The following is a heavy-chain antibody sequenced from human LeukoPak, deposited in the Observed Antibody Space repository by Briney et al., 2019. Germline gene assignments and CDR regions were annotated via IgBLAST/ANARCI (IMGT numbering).Heavy chain of an antibody. D-gene: IGHD6-13*01. CDR3: VRHGLGSSWFGFDY. CDR1: GYTFTKYW. CDR2: IYPGDSDP. Sequence: GESLKISCKGSGYTFTKYWIGWVRQMPGKGLELMGIIYPGDSDPRYSPSLQGQVTISADKSISTAYLQWSSLKASDSAMYYCVRHGLGSSWFGFDYWGQGTLVTVSS. V-gene: IGHV5-51*01. J-gene: IGHJ4*02.